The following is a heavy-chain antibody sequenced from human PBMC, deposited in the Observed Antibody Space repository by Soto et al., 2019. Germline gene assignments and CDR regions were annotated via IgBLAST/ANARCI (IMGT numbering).Heavy chain of an antibody. V-gene: IGHV3-9*01. CDR2: ISWNSNII. J-gene: IGHJ4*02. Sequence: EVQLVESGGGLVQPGRSLRLSCAASGFTFDDYAMHWVRRVPGKGLEWVSSISWNSNIIGYADSVKGRFTISRDNAKNSLYLQMNSLRLEDTALYYCAKGVPDGFCSGGRCYFDYWGQGTLVTVSS. CDR1: GFTFDDYA. D-gene: IGHD2-15*01. CDR3: AKGVPDGFCSGGRCYFDY.